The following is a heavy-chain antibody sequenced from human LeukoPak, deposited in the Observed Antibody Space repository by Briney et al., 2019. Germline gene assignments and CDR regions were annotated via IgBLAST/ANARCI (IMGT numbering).Heavy chain of an antibody. CDR1: GFTFRNYC. J-gene: IGHJ4*02. V-gene: IGHV3-21*01. Sequence: GGSLRLSCAASGFTFRNYCMNWVRQAPGKGLEWVSSINTRTGHIYYADSVRGRFTISRDNAKNSLYLEMDSLGAEDTAVYYCVRDFDTITNAFLVYWGQGTLVTVFS. D-gene: IGHD5-18*01. CDR2: INTRTGHI. CDR3: VRDFDTITNAFLVY.